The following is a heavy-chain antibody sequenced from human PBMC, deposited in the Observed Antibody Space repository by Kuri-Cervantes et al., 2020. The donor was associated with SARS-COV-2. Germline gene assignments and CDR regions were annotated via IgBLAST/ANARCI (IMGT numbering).Heavy chain of an antibody. CDR3: ARELVVVPAAEQNWYYYYGMDV. J-gene: IGHJ6*02. D-gene: IGHD2-2*01. Sequence: ASVKVSCKASGYTFTGYYMHWVRQAPGQGLEWMGWINPNSGGTNYAQKVQGWVTMTRDTSISTAYMELSRLRSDDTAVYYCARELVVVPAAEQNWYYYYGMDVWGQGTTVTVSS. CDR2: INPNSGGT. V-gene: IGHV1-2*04. CDR1: GYTFTGYY.